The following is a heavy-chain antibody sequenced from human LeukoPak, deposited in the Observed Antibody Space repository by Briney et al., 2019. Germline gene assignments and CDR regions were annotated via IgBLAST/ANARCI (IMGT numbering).Heavy chain of an antibody. V-gene: IGHV4-59*01. Sequence: SETLSLTCTVSGDSIINYYWSWIRQPPGKGLEWIGYSYYTGSTSYNPSLRSRVTISVDTSKNQFSLKLTSVTAADTAVYYCARDGISAFDYWGQGTLVTVSS. CDR2: SYYTGST. CDR1: GDSIINYY. J-gene: IGHJ4*02. CDR3: ARDGISAFDY. D-gene: IGHD3-3*02.